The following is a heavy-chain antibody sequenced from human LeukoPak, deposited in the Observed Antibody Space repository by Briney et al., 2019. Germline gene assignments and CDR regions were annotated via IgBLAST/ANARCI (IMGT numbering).Heavy chain of an antibody. D-gene: IGHD6-19*01. J-gene: IGHJ4*02. CDR3: ASDKSGWYFDY. Sequence: SETLSLTCTVSGVSIRSYYWSWIRQPPGKGLEWIGYIHHTGSTNHNPSLKSRVSISVDTSKNQFSLRLSSVTAADTAVYYCASDKSGWYFDYWGQGTLVTVSS. V-gene: IGHV4-59*08. CDR1: GVSIRSYY. CDR2: IHHTGST.